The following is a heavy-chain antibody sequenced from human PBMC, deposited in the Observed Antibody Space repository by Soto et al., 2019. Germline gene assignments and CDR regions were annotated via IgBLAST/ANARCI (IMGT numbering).Heavy chain of an antibody. CDR2: IFHTGTT. D-gene: IGHD1-26*01. CDR3: TRAPVSGSYCFDF. V-gene: IGHV4-61*01. Sequence: QVQLQESGSGLVKPSETLSLTCTVSGGSVSSGNYYWSWLRQPPGKGLEWIGYIFHTGTTNYNPSHKSRVTISLDTSMNQFSLKLRSVTAADTAVYYCTRAPVSGSYCFDFWGQGTPVTVSS. CDR1: GGSVSSGNYY. J-gene: IGHJ4*02.